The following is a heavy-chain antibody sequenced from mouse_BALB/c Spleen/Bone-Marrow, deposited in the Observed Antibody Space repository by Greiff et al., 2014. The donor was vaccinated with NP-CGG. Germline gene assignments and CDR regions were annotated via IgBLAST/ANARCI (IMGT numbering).Heavy chain of an antibody. Sequence: EVQLQQSGPGLVKPSQSLSLTCTVTGYSITSDYAWNWIRQFPGNKLEWMDYISYSGITSYNPSLKSRISITRDTSKNQFFLQLNSVTTEDTATYYCARRYYATDYWGQGTSVTVSS. CDR1: GYSITSDYA. CDR2: ISYSGIT. J-gene: IGHJ4*01. CDR3: ARRYYATDY. V-gene: IGHV3-2*02.